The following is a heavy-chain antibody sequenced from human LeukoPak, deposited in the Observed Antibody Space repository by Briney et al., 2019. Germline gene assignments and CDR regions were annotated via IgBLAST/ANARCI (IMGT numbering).Heavy chain of an antibody. V-gene: IGHV4-59*08. Sequence: RSSETLSLTYTVSGGSISSYYWSWIRQPPGKGLEWIGYIYYSGSTNYNPSLKSRVTISVDTSKNQFSLKLSSVTAADTAVYYCARRGHGYSSSWYGAFDIWGQGTMVTVSS. J-gene: IGHJ3*02. CDR1: GGSISSYY. D-gene: IGHD6-13*01. CDR3: ARRGHGYSSSWYGAFDI. CDR2: IYYSGST.